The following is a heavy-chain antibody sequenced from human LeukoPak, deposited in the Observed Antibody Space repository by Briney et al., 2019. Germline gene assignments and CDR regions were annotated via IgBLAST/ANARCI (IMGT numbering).Heavy chain of an antibody. J-gene: IGHJ3*02. CDR3: ARERPYCSSTSCLAFDI. D-gene: IGHD2-2*01. Sequence: PSETLSLTCAVYGGSFSGYYWSWIRQPPGKGLEWIGEINHSGSTNYNPSLKSRVTISVDTSKNQFSLKLSSVTAADTAVYYCARERPYCSSTSCLAFDIWGQGTMVTVSS. CDR1: GGSFSGYY. CDR2: INHSGST. V-gene: IGHV4-34*01.